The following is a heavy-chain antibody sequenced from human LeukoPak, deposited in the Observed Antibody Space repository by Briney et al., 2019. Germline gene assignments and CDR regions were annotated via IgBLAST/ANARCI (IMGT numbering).Heavy chain of an antibody. V-gene: IGHV1-69*05. J-gene: IGHJ4*02. Sequence: ASVKVSCKASGGTFSSYAISWVRQAPGQGLEWMGGIIPIFGTANYAQKFQGRVTITTDESTSTAYMELSSLRSEDTAVYYCARRGDRLRALDYWGQGTLVAVSS. CDR1: GGTFSSYA. D-gene: IGHD4-17*01. CDR3: ARRGDRLRALDY. CDR2: IIPIFGTA.